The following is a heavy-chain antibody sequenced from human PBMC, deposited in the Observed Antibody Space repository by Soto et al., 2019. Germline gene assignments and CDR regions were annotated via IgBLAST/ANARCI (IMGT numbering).Heavy chain of an antibody. V-gene: IGHV3-23*01. CDR2: ISGSGGST. J-gene: IGHJ4*02. D-gene: IGHD6-13*01. Sequence: EVQLLESGGGLVQPGGSLRLSCAASGFTFSSYAMSWVRQAPGKGLEWVSAISGSGGSTYYADSVKGRFTISSDNSKNTLYLQMNSLRAEDTAVYYCEKESRRGIAAAGTLHYWGQGTLVTVSS. CDR3: EKESRRGIAAAGTLHY. CDR1: GFTFSSYA.